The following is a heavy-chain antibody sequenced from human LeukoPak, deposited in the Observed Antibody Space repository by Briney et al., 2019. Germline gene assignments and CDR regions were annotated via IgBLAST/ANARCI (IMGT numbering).Heavy chain of an antibody. V-gene: IGHV3-7*01. D-gene: IGHD3-22*01. Sequence: GGSLRLSCAASGFTFSSYEMNWVRQAPGKGLEWVANIKEDGSEKYYVDSVKGRFTVSRDNAKNPLSLQMNSLRADDTAMYYCAKSGRNDDSAYYFADNWGQGTLVTVSS. CDR1: GFTFSSYE. CDR2: IKEDGSEK. CDR3: AKSGRNDDSAYYFADN. J-gene: IGHJ4*02.